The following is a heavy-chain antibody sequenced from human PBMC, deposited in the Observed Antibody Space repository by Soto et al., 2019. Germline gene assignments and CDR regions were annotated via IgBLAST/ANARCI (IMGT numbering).Heavy chain of an antibody. CDR1: GASISRYY. Sequence: PSETLSLTCTVSGASISRYYWSWIRQSPGKGLEWIGYLYNTGSTIYNPSLKSRVTISVDTSNNQFSLKMNSVTAADTAVYYCAGGLISGRAYWGGWYYLGSWGRGTQVTVCS. D-gene: IGHD7-27*01. V-gene: IGHV4-59*01. CDR2: LYNTGST. CDR3: AGGLISGRAYWGGWYYLGS. J-gene: IGHJ4*02.